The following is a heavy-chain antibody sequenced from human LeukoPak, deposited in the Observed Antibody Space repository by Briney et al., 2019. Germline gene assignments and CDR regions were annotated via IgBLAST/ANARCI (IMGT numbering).Heavy chain of an antibody. CDR2: IYYSGST. Sequence: SETLSLTCTVSGGSISSHYWSWIRQPPGKGLEWMGYIYYSGSTNYNPSLKSGVTISVDTSKNQFCLKLSSETDADTAVYFGARGNTYYDSLTGYVGGDMGAFDAFDIWGQGTMVTVSS. V-gene: IGHV4-59*11. J-gene: IGHJ3*02. CDR3: ARGNTYYDSLTGYVGGDMGAFDAFDI. CDR1: GGSISSHY. D-gene: IGHD3-9*01.